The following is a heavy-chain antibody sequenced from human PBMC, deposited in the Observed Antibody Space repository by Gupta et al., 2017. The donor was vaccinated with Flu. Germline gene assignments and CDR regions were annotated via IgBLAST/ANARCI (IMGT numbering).Heavy chain of an antibody. J-gene: IGHJ4*02. V-gene: IGHV4-4*09. CDR2: IYSNGVA. CDR1: GDSISDYY. Sequence: TCTVSGDSISDYYWSWIRQPPGKGLEWIGYIYSNGVADYSPSLKSRVTLSVDTSKNQFSLRLNSVTAADTAVYFCARRGVVESFDYWGQGTLVTVSS. D-gene: IGHD2-15*01. CDR3: ARRGVVESFDY.